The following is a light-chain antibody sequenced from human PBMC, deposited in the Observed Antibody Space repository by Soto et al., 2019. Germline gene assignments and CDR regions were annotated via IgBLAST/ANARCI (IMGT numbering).Light chain of an antibody. CDR1: SSNIGNNY. J-gene: IGLJ1*01. CDR2: DND. Sequence: QSVLTQPPSVAAAPGPKVTISCSGSSSNIGNNYVSWYQQAPGAAPKLLIYDNDKRPSEIPDRFTGSKSGTSATLDITGLQTGDEADYFCGTWDSNLRGAYVFGTGTKVTVL. CDR3: GTWDSNLRGAYV. V-gene: IGLV1-51*01.